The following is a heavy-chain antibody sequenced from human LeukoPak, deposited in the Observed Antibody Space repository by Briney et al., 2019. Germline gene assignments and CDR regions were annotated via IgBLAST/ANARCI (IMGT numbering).Heavy chain of an antibody. CDR2: MRSKANSFVT. CDR1: GFTFSGST. V-gene: IGHV3-73*01. D-gene: IGHD5-24*01. CDR3: ATDQFNSFDI. Sequence: GGSLRLSCTASGFTFSGSTVHWVRQASGKGLEWVGRMRSKANSFVTTYTTSVQGRFTISRDDSKNTAYLQMNSLRTEDTALYYCATDQFNSFDIWGRGTMVTVSS. J-gene: IGHJ3*02.